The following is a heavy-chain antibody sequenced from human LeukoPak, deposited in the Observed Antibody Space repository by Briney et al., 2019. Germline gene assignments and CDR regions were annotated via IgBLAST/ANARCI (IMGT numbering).Heavy chain of an antibody. CDR1: GFTFRNYA. D-gene: IGHD2-8*02. J-gene: IGHJ4*02. V-gene: IGHV3-23*01. CDR3: ATYRQVLLPFES. Sequence: GGSLRLSCAASGFTFRNYAMSWVRQAPGKGLEWVSVITDSTGSTYYADSVKGRFTISRDNSKNTLYLKMNSLRAEDTAIYYCATYRQVLLPFESWGQGTLVTVSS. CDR2: ITDSTGST.